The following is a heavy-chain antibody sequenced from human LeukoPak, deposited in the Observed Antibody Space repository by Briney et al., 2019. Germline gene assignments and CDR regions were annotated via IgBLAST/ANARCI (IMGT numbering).Heavy chain of an antibody. CDR2: INHSGST. CDR1: GGSFSGYY. Sequence: SETLSLTCAVYGGSFSGYYWSWIRQPPGKGLEWIGEINHSGSTNYNPSLKSRVTISVDTSKNQFSLKLSSATAADTAVYYCARLPTRHYGDYHGGVYWGQGTLVTVSS. D-gene: IGHD4-17*01. J-gene: IGHJ4*02. CDR3: ARLPTRHYGDYHGGVY. V-gene: IGHV4-34*01.